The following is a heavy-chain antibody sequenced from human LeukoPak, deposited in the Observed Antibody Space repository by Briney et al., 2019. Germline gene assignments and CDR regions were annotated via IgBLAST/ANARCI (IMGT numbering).Heavy chain of an antibody. CDR1: GGSFSGYY. Sequence: KPSETLSLTCAVYGGSFSGYYWSWIRQPPGKGLEWIGEINHSGSTNYNPSFNSRVTISVDTSKNQFSLQLSSVTAADTAVYYCAKSRITIVRGVIRDFNWFDPWGQGSLVTVSS. CDR3: AKSRITIVRGVIRDFNWFDP. D-gene: IGHD3-10*01. J-gene: IGHJ5*02. V-gene: IGHV4-34*01. CDR2: INHSGST.